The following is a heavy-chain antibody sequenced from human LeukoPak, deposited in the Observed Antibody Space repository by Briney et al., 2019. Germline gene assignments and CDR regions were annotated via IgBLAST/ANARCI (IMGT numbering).Heavy chain of an antibody. V-gene: IGHV3-33*01. CDR3: ARDIAARRLDY. CDR2: IWYDGSDK. J-gene: IGHJ4*02. Sequence: GGSLRLSCAASGFTFRNHGMHWVRQAPGKGLEWVAVIWYDGSDKYYADSVKSRFTISRDNSKNTLDLLMNSLRAEDTAVYYCARDIAARRLDYWGQGTLVTVSS. D-gene: IGHD6-13*01. CDR1: GFTFRNHG.